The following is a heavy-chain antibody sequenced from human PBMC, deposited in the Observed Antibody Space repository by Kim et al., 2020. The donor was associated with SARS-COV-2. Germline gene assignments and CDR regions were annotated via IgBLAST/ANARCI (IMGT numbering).Heavy chain of an antibody. D-gene: IGHD1-20*01. CDR3: ARVTLFDWFDP. CDR2: ST. J-gene: IGHJ5*02. Sequence: STNYNPSLKSRVTISVDTSKNHFSLKLRSVTAADTAVYYCARVTLFDWFDPWGQGTLVTVSS. V-gene: IGHV4-61*03.